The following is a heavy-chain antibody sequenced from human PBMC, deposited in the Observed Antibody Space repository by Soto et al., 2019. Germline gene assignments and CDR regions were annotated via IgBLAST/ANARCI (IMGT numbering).Heavy chain of an antibody. J-gene: IGHJ4*02. CDR2: ISSSSSYI. D-gene: IGHD3-10*01. CDR1: GFTFSSYS. Sequence: GGSLRLSCAASGFTFSSYSMNWVRQAPGKGLEWVSSISSSSSYIYYADSVKGRFTISRDNAKNPLYLQMNSLRAEDTAVYYCASSSGGWGSPYAYWGQGTLVTVSS. V-gene: IGHV3-21*01. CDR3: ASSSGGWGSPYAY.